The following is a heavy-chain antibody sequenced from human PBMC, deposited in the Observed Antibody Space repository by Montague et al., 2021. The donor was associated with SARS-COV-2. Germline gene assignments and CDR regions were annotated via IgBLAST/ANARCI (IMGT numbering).Heavy chain of an antibody. CDR1: GDSVSSNGGA. V-gene: IGHV6-1*01. CDR2: TYYRSKWFY. Sequence: CAISGDSVSSNGGAWNWIRQSPSRGLEWLGRTYYRSKWFYDYAVSLKSRLTIKPGTSKNQFSLQLNSVTPEDTAVYYCARDTGSAGIYYYYGMDVWGQGTTVTVSS. J-gene: IGHJ6*02. D-gene: IGHD3-10*01. CDR3: ARDTGSAGIYYYYGMDV.